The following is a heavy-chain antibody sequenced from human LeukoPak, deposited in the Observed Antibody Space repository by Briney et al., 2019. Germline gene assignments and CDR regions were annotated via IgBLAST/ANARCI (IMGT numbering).Heavy chain of an antibody. CDR1: GFTFSSYE. D-gene: IGHD1-26*01. J-gene: IGHJ4*02. V-gene: IGHV3-48*03. Sequence: TGGSLRLSCAASGFTFSSYEMNWVRQAPGKGLEWVSYISSSGSTIYYADSVKGRFTISRDNSKNTLYLQMNSLRAEDTAVYYCARDGRDPFDYWGQGTLVTVSS. CDR2: ISSSGSTI. CDR3: ARDGRDPFDY.